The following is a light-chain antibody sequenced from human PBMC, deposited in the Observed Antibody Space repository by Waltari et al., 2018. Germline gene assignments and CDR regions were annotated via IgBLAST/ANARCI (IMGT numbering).Light chain of an antibody. Sequence: QSALTQPASVSGSPGQSITISCTGTSSDAGGYKYVSCYQQHPGKAPKLMIYEVSNRPSGVSNRFSRSKSGNTASLTISGLQAEDEADYYCSSYTSSSTRVFGTGTKVTVL. J-gene: IGLJ1*01. CDR1: SSDAGGYKY. CDR3: SSYTSSSTRV. CDR2: EVS. V-gene: IGLV2-14*01.